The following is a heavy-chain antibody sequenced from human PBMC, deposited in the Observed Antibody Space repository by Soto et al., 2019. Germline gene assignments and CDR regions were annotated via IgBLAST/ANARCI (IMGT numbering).Heavy chain of an antibody. Sequence: XVQLLESGGGLVQPGGSLRLSCAASGFTFSTYAMSWVRQAPGKGLEWVSGXGSSGGSTXYXXXXKGXXXXXXXXSXXXXXXXXXXXXXXXXXXXXXXXXXXXIXDYWGQGTLVTVSS. D-gene: IGHD3-22*01. J-gene: IGHJ4*02. V-gene: IGHV3-23*01. CDR3: XXXXXXIXDY. CDR2: XGSSGGST. CDR1: GFTFSTYA.